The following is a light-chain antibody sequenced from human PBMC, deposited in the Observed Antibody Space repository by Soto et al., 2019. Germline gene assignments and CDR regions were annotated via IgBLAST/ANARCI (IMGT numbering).Light chain of an antibody. V-gene: IGKV1-5*03. J-gene: IGKJ4*01. CDR3: QQYNGYRLA. Sequence: DIQMTQSPSSLSGSVGDRVTFTWRASQSISNWLAWYQQKPGKAPKLLIYKASTLESGVPSRFSGSGSGTEFTLTISSLQADDFAIYYCQQYNGYRLAFGGGTKVDIK. CDR1: QSISNW. CDR2: KAS.